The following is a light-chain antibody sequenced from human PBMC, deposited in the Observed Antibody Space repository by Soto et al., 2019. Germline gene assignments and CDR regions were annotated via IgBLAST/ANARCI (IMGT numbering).Light chain of an antibody. CDR3: SSYTSPSSLVV. J-gene: IGLJ3*02. Sequence: QSVLTQPASVSGSPGQSITISCTGTSSAVGGYNYVSWYQQHPGKAPQLMIYEVSNRPSGVSARFSGSKSGNTASLTITGLPAEDEDDYYCSSYTSPSSLVVFGGGTKLTVL. CDR2: EVS. CDR1: SSAVGGYNY. V-gene: IGLV2-14*01.